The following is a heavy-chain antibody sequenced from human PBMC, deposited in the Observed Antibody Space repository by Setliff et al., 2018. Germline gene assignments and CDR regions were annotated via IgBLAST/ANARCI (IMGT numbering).Heavy chain of an antibody. J-gene: IGHJ5*02. V-gene: IGHV3-11*01. Sequence: PGGSLRLSFAASGFTFSDYYMTWIRQAPGKGLEWVAYISRGGNTIYYADSVRGRYTIARDNAKNSLFLQMNSLRAEDTAVYYCARDRRNVLRFKWFDPWGQGTLVTVSS. D-gene: IGHD3-3*01. CDR2: ISRGGNTI. CDR1: GFTFSDYY. CDR3: ARDRRNVLRFKWFDP.